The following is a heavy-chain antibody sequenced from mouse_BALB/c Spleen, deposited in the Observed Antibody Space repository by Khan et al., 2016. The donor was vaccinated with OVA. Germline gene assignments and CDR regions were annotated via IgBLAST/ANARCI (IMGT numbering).Heavy chain of an antibody. Sequence: QIQLQQSGAELAKPGASVKMSCKASGYTFTTYWMHWVKQRPGQGLEWIGYINPTSGYTDYNEKFKDRATFSADKSPSTAYRQLSSRTSEDAAVYYCTRDRINYWGQGTTLSVSS. V-gene: IGHV1-7*01. CDR3: TRDRINY. CDR2: INPTSGYT. CDR1: GYTFTTYW. J-gene: IGHJ2*01.